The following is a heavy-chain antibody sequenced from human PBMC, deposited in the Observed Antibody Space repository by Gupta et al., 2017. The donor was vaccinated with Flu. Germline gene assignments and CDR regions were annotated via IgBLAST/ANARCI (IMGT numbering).Heavy chain of an antibody. V-gene: IGHV4-34*01. Sequence: QVQLQQWGAGLLTPSETLSPTCAVDDVPFLYNYWSWTRQPPGKGLEWIGEINHSGSTSSNPSLRSRVTISVDPSKKQFSLNLTSVTAADTAMYYCASRPDGFHVWGQGTMVTVSS. CDR1: DVPFLYNY. CDR3: ASRPDGFHV. J-gene: IGHJ3*01. CDR2: INHSGST.